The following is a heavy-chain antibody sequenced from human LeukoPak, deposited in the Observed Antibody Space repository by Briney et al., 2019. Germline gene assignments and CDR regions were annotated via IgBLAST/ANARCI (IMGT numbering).Heavy chain of an antibody. V-gene: IGHV3-7*01. Sequence: GGSLRLSCVDSGFTSTSYWMTWVRQAPGKGLEWVAIIKQDGSEKYYVDSVKGRFTISRDNTKNSVYLQMNSLRAEDTAVYYCARGSGWIHDLWGQGTLVTVSS. CDR3: ARGSGWIHDL. CDR2: IKQDGSEK. CDR1: GFTSTSYW. D-gene: IGHD5-18*01. J-gene: IGHJ4*02.